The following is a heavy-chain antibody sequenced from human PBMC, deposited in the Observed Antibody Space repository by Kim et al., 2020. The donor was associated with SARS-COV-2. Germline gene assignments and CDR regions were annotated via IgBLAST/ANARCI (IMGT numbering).Heavy chain of an antibody. D-gene: IGHD3-10*01. CDR3: TRVPWFGGFDP. V-gene: IGHV3-72*01. CDR1: GFTFSDHY. J-gene: IGHJ5*02. CDR2: TRNKANSYTT. Sequence: GGSLRLSCAASGFTFSDHYMDWVRQAPGKGLEWVGRTRNKANSYTTEYAASVKGRFTISRDESKNSLYLQMNSLKTEDTAVYYCTRVPWFGGFDPWGQGTLVTVSS.